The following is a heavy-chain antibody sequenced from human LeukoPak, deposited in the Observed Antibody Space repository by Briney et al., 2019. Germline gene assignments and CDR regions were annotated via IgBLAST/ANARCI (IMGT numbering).Heavy chain of an antibody. Sequence: SETLSLTCTVSGVSISSYYWSWIRQPPRRGLEWMGYIYYSGSTNYNPSLKSRVIISVDTAKIQFALKLSSVTAADTAVYYCASYVEMATMGNFQHWGQGTLVTVSS. CDR1: GVSISSYY. CDR3: ASYVEMATMGNFQH. D-gene: IGHD5-24*01. J-gene: IGHJ1*01. V-gene: IGHV4-59*01. CDR2: IYYSGST.